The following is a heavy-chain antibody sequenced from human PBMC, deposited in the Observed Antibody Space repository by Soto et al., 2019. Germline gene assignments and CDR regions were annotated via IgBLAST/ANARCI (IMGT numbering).Heavy chain of an antibody. V-gene: IGHV4-39*01. J-gene: IGHJ4*02. CDR2: IYYSGST. CDR3: ASPISGSYVLNDY. CDR1: GGSISSSSYY. D-gene: IGHD3-10*01. Sequence: SETLSLTCTVSGGSISSSSYYWGWIRQPPGKGLEWIGSIYYSGSTYYNPSLKSRVTISVDTSKNQFSLKLSSVTAADTAVYYCASPISGSYVLNDYWGQGTLVTVSS.